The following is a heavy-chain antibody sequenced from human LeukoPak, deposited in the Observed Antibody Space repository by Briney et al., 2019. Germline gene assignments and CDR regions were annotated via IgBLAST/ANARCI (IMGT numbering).Heavy chain of an antibody. D-gene: IGHD3-22*01. CDR1: GYTFTTNY. CDR2: INPSAGST. J-gene: IGHJ4*02. CDR3: ARAVLSYDSSGYYYFDY. V-gene: IGHV1-46*01. Sequence: GASVKVSCKASGYTFTTNYIHWVRQAPGQGLEWMGTINPSAGSTSYAQKFQDRVTMTRDTSTNTVYMELSSLRSEDTAVYSCARAVLSYDSSGYYYFDYWGQGTLVTVSS.